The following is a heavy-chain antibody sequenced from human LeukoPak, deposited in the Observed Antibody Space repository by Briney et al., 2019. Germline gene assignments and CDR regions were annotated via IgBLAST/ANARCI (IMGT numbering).Heavy chain of an antibody. D-gene: IGHD5-12*01. CDR3: ARTISGYFFDY. Sequence: PSETLSLTCTVSGASISSFHWSWVRQPPGKGQEWIAYIYYTGTTRYNPSLKSRVTISLDTSKNQSSLQLSSVTAADTAVYYCARTISGYFFDYWGQGTLVTVSP. CDR2: IYYTGTT. J-gene: IGHJ4*02. V-gene: IGHV4-59*01. CDR1: GASISSFH.